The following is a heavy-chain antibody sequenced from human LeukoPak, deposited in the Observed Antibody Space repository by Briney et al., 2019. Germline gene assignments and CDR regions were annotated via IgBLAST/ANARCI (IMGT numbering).Heavy chain of an antibody. V-gene: IGHV1-69*13. Sequence: ASVKVSCKASGGTFSSYAISWVRQAPGQGLEWMGGIIPIFGTANYAQKFQGRVTITADESTSTAYMELSSLRSEDTAVYYCARVKRERWFGEDIWGQGTLVTVSS. CDR2: IIPIFGTA. CDR3: ARVKRERWFGEDI. CDR1: GGTFSSYA. J-gene: IGHJ4*02. D-gene: IGHD3-10*01.